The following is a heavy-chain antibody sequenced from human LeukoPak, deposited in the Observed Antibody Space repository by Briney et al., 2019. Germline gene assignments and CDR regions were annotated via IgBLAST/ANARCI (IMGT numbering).Heavy chain of an antibody. CDR2: IYWDDDK. CDR3: AHFGLVGATFDY. CDR1: GFSLSTSGVG. V-gene: IGHV2-5*02. J-gene: IGHJ4*02. Sequence: SGPTLVKPTQTLRLTCTFSGFSLSTSGVGVGWIRQPPGKALEWLALIYWDDDKRYSPSLKSRLTITKDTSKNQVVLTMTNMDPVDTATYYCAHFGLVGATFDYWGQGTLVTVSS. D-gene: IGHD1-26*01.